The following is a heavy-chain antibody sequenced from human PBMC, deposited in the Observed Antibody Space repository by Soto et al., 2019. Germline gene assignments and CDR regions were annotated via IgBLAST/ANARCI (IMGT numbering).Heavy chain of an antibody. CDR1: GFTFSSYG. V-gene: IGHV3-30*18. CDR3: AKGDNWNYEGAFDI. Sequence: QVQLVESGGGVVQPGRSLRLSCAASGFTFSSYGMHWVRQAPGKGLEWVAVISYDGSNKYYADSVKGRFTISRDNSKNTLYRQMNSLRAEDTAVYYCAKGDNWNYEGAFDIWGQGTMVTVSS. CDR2: ISYDGSNK. J-gene: IGHJ3*02. D-gene: IGHD1-7*01.